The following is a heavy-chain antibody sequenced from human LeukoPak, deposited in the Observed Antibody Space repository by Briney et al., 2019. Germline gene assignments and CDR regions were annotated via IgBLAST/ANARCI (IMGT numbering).Heavy chain of an antibody. CDR3: ITGGAGT. J-gene: IGHJ4*02. V-gene: IGHV3-15*01. CDR2: IKSKIDGGTT. CDR1: GFTFSNAW. Sequence: GGSLRLSCGASGFTFSNAWMSWVRQAPGKGLECIGRIKSKIDGGTTDYAAPVKGRFTISRDDSENTLYLQMNSLKTEDTAVYYCITGGAGTWGQGTLVTVSS.